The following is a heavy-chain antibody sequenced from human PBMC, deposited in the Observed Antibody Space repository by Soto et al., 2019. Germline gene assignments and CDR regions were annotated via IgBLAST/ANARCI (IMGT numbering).Heavy chain of an antibody. CDR2: MNPNSGNT. CDR3: ARGHSACSTSCLDDAFDI. V-gene: IGHV1-8*01. J-gene: IGHJ3*02. D-gene: IGHD2-2*01. CDR1: GYTFTSYD. Sequence: ASVKVSCKASGYTFTSYDINWVRQATGQGLEWMGWMNPNSGNTGYAQKFQGRVTMTRNTSISTAYMELSSLRSEDTAVYYFARGHSACSTSCLDDAFDIWGQGTMVTVSS.